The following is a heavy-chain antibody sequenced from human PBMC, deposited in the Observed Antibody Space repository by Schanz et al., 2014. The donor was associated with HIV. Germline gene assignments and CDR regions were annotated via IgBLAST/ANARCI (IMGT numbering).Heavy chain of an antibody. D-gene: IGHD6-19*01. CDR2: IWYDGSYK. V-gene: IGHV3-33*01. CDR1: GFIFSSYG. J-gene: IGHJ4*02. Sequence: QVQLVESGGGVVQPGRSLRLSCAASGFIFSSYGMHWVRQAPGKGLEWAAVIWYDGSYKYYADSVKGRFTISRDNSKNTLYLQMNSLRAEDTAMYFCARETGGSGWYTLDYWGQGTLIAVSS. CDR3: ARETGGSGWYTLDY.